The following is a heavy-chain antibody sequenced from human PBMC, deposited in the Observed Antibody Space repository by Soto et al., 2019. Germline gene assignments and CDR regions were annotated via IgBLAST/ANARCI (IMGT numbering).Heavy chain of an antibody. D-gene: IGHD2-15*01. Sequence: GGSLRLSCGASGFTFSSYGMHWVRQAPGKGLEWVAVIWYDGSNKYYADSVKGRFTISRDNSKNTLYLQMNSVRAEDTAVYYCARDRHCSGGSCYYFDYWGQGTLVTVSS. CDR1: GFTFSSYG. CDR3: ARDRHCSGGSCYYFDY. V-gene: IGHV3-33*01. CDR2: IWYDGSNK. J-gene: IGHJ4*02.